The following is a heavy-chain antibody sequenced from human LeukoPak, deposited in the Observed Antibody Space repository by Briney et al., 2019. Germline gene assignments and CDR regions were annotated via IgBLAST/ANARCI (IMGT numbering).Heavy chain of an antibody. J-gene: IGHJ4*02. Sequence: GESLKISCKGSGYSFTSYWIGWVRQMPGKGLEWTGIIYPGDSDTRYSPSFQGQVTISVDKSISTAYLQWSSLKASDTAMYYCARLGGDFWSGYYFDYWGQGTLVTVSS. CDR3: ARLGGDFWSGYYFDY. D-gene: IGHD3-3*01. V-gene: IGHV5-51*01. CDR2: IYPGDSDT. CDR1: GYSFTSYW.